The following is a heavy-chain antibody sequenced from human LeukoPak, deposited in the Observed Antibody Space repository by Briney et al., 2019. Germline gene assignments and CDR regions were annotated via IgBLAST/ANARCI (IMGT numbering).Heavy chain of an antibody. CDR2: ISSSSSYI. D-gene: IGHD3-10*01. CDR3: AGRGGSGSYLDY. CDR1: GFTFSSYS. J-gene: IGHJ4*02. Sequence: GGSLRLSCAASGFTFSSYSMNWVRQAPGKGLEWVSSISSSSSYIYYADSVKGRFTISRDNAKNSLYLQMNSLRAEDTAVYYCAGRGGSGSYLDYWGQGTLVTVSS. V-gene: IGHV3-21*01.